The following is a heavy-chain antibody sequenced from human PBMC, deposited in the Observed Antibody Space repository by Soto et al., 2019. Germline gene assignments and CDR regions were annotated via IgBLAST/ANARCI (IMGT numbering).Heavy chain of an antibody. Sequence: SETLSLTCTVSGLSISSGGYYWSWIRQHPGKALEWIGYIYYSGSTYYNPSLKSRVTISVDTSKNQFSLKLNSVTAADTAVYYCARDHGGNRALDYWGQGTLVTVS. J-gene: IGHJ4*02. D-gene: IGHD1-26*01. V-gene: IGHV4-31*03. CDR1: GLSISSGGYY. CDR2: IYYSGST. CDR3: ARDHGGNRALDY.